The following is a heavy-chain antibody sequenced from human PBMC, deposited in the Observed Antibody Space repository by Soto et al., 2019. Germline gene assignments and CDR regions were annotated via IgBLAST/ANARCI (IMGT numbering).Heavy chain of an antibody. CDR1: GGSFSGYY. V-gene: IGHV4-34*01. Sequence: SETLSLSYAVYGGSFSGYYWSWIRQTPGKGLEWIGGIYPTGSTYYNPSLRSRLSLSMDASKNLFSLTVTSVTAADTAVYYCARGSLYYYYMDVWGKGTTVTVSS. J-gene: IGHJ6*03. CDR3: ARGSLYYYYMDV. CDR2: IYPTGST.